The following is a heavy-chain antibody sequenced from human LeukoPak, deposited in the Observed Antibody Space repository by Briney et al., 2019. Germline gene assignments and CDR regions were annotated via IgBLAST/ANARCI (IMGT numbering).Heavy chain of an antibody. V-gene: IGHV4-38-2*01. D-gene: IGHD2-15*01. J-gene: IGHJ4*02. CDR3: ARLKVVVVAATKNYYFDY. Sequence: SETLSLTCAVSGYSIRSSNYWGWIRQPPGKGLEWIGEINHSGSTNYNPSLKSRVTISVDTSKNQFSLKLSSVTAADTAVYYCARLKVVVVAATKNYYFDYWGQGTLVTVSS. CDR2: INHSGST. CDR1: GYSIRSSNY.